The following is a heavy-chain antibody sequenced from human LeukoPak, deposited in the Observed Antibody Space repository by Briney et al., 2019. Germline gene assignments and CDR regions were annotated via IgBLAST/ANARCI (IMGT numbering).Heavy chain of an antibody. D-gene: IGHD6-19*01. V-gene: IGHV1-18*01. CDR3: ARDPSNTSGWYTYFDY. J-gene: IGHJ4*02. CDR1: GYTFNRHG. Sequence: ASVKVPCKASGYTFNRHGISWARQAPGQGLEWMGWISAYNGDTKYSQKFQGRVTLTIDTSTSTAHMELRSLTSDDTAMYYCARDPSNTSGWYTYFDYWGQGTLWTVSS. CDR2: ISAYNGDT.